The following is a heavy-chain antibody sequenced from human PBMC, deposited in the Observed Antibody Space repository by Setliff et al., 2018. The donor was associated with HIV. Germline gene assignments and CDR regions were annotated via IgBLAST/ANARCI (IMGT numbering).Heavy chain of an antibody. CDR2: IRFDGGDK. Sequence: GGSLRLSCAASGFTFSNYGMHWIRQAPDKGLEWVAFIRFDGGDKYYADSVKGRFTISRDNSKNTLYLQMSSLRAEDTAVYYCGKAPYPQYYYYYMDVWGKGTTVTVSS. V-gene: IGHV3-30*02. J-gene: IGHJ6*03. CDR1: GFTFSNYG. CDR3: GKAPYPQYYYYYMDV. D-gene: IGHD3-16*01.